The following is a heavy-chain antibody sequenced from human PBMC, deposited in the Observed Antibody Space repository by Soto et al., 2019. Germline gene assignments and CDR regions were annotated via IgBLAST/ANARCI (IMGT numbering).Heavy chain of an antibody. Sequence: PGGSLRLSCAASGFTFSSYGMHWVRQAPGNGLEWVAVISYDGSNKYYADSVKGRFTISRDNSKNTLYLQMNSLRAEDTAVYYCAKDMDSSGWPTVDYWGQGTLVTVSS. CDR2: ISYDGSNK. CDR3: AKDMDSSGWPTVDY. D-gene: IGHD6-19*01. J-gene: IGHJ4*02. V-gene: IGHV3-30*18. CDR1: GFTFSSYG.